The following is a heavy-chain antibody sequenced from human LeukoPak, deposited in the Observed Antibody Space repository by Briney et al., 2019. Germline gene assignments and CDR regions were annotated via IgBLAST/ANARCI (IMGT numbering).Heavy chain of an antibody. CDR1: GFTFGDYA. CDR3: TRVAGSSGWYGMFDY. V-gene: IGHV3-49*03. J-gene: IGHJ4*02. CDR2: IRSKAYGGTT. Sequence: GGSLRLSCTASGFTFGDYAMSWFRQAPGKGLEWVGFIRSKAYGGTTEYAASVKGRFTISRDDSKSIAYLQMNSLKTEDTAVYYCTRVAGSSGWYGMFDYWGQGTLVTVSS. D-gene: IGHD6-19*01.